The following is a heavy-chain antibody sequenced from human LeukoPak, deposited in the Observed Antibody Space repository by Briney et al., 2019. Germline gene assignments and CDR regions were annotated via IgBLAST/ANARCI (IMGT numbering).Heavy chain of an antibody. CDR1: GASVSDGNYY. CDR2: MFYSEST. CDR3: ATSKDIVVGEDWFDP. D-gene: IGHD2-15*01. Sequence: PSETLSLTCSVSGASVSDGNYYWSWIRQPPGKGLEWIGYMFYSESTKYNPSLKSRVTIPVDKSKNQFSLHMSSVTAADTAVYYCATSKDIVVGEDWFDPWGQGTLVTVSS. V-gene: IGHV4-61*01. J-gene: IGHJ5*02.